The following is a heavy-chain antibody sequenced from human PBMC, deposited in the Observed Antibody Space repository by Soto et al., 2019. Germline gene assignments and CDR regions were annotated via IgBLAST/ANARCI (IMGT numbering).Heavy chain of an antibody. V-gene: IGHV3-23*01. CDR2: ISGSGGST. CDR1: GFTFSSYA. D-gene: IGHD3-10*01. Sequence: GGSLRLSCAASGFTFSSYAMSWVRQAPGKGLERVSAISGSGGSTYYADSVKGRFTISRDNSKNTLYLQMNSLRAEDTAVYYCAKDGLSYGSGSFSYYYGMDVWAQGTTVTVSS. J-gene: IGHJ6*02. CDR3: AKDGLSYGSGSFSYYYGMDV.